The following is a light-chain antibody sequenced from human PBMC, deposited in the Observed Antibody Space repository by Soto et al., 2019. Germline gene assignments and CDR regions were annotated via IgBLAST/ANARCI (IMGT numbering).Light chain of an antibody. V-gene: IGLV2-14*01. CDR3: SSYTSSSTRV. CDR2: DVS. CDR1: SSDVGG. Sequence: QSALTQPASVSGSPGQSITISCTGTSSDVGGVSWYQQHPGKAPKLMIYDVSNRPSGVSNCFSGSKSGNTASLTISGLQAEDEADYYCSSYTSSSTRVFGTGTKLTVL. J-gene: IGLJ1*01.